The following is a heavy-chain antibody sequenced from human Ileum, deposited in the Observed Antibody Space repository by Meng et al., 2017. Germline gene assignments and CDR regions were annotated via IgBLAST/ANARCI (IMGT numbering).Heavy chain of an antibody. CDR3: ARYILRWGYYFDY. V-gene: IGHV4-4*02. Sequence: GPLQESGPGLGKPSGTLALTCAVSGGSISSSNWWSWVRQPPGKGLEWIGEIYHSGSTNYNPSLKSRVTISVDKSKNQFSLKLSSVTAADTAVYYCARYILRWGYYFDYWGQGTLVTVSS. J-gene: IGHJ4*02. CDR1: GGSISSSNW. D-gene: IGHD4-23*01. CDR2: IYHSGST.